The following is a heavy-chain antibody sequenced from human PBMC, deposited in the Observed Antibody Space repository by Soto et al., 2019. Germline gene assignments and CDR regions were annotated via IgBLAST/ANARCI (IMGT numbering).Heavy chain of an antibody. J-gene: IGHJ3*02. CDR3: ARGWGVRGVSAFDI. D-gene: IGHD3-10*01. CDR1: GFTVSSNY. Sequence: PGGSLRLSCAASGFTVSSNYMSWVRQAPGKGLEWVSVMYSGGSTYYADSVKGRFTISRDNSKNTLYLQMNSLRAEDTAVYYCARGWGVRGVSAFDIWGQGTMVTVSS. V-gene: IGHV3-53*01. CDR2: MYSGGST.